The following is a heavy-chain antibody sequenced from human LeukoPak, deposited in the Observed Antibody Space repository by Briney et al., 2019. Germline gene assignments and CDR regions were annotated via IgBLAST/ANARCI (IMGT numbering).Heavy chain of an antibody. V-gene: IGHV4-61*08. CDR3: ARQAFFGGVHAFDI. CDR1: GGSISSGGYS. J-gene: IGHJ3*02. D-gene: IGHD3-16*01. Sequence: SETLSLTCAVSGGSISSGGYSWNWIRRPPGKGLEWIGYIYYNGNTNYSPSLKSRVTMSVDTSKNQFSLKLSSVTAADTAVYYCARQAFFGGVHAFDIWGQGTMVTVSS. CDR2: IYYNGNT.